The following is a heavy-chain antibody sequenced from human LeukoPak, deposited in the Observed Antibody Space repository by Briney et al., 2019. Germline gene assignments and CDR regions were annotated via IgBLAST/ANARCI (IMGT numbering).Heavy chain of an antibody. J-gene: IGHJ4*02. CDR2: MYYSGKT. CDR1: GGSMRSYF. V-gene: IGHV4-59*08. D-gene: IGHD6-19*01. CDR3: ARREGSSGRGFDY. Sequence: KASETLSLTCTVSGGSMRSYFWSWIRQPPGKGLEWIAYMYYSGKTGYNPSLQSRVTISVDTSKNQFSLNLKFVTASDTAVYYCARREGSSGRGFDYWGQGTLVSVSS.